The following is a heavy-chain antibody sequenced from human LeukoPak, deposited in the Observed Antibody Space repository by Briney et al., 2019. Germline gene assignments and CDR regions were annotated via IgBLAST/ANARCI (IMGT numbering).Heavy chain of an antibody. Sequence: GRSLRLSCAASGFTLSSYAIHWVRQAPGKGLEWVAVISYDGSNKYYADSVKGRFTISRDNSKNTLYLQMNSLRAEDTAVYYCARDPKYCSGGSCYEYYFDYWGQGTLVTVSS. CDR3: ARDPKYCSGGSCYEYYFDY. CDR1: GFTLSSYA. CDR2: ISYDGSNK. V-gene: IGHV3-30-3*01. J-gene: IGHJ4*02. D-gene: IGHD2-15*01.